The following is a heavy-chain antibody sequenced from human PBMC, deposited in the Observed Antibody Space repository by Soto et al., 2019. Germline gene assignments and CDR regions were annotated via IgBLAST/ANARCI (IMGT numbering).Heavy chain of an antibody. CDR1: GFTFSSYG. CDR2: ISYDGSNK. Sequence: QVQLVASGGGVVQPGRSLRLSCAASGFTFSSYGMHWVRQAPGKGLEWVEGISYDGSNKYYADSVTGRFNISRDNSKNTLYLQMNSLRAVDTAGYYFAKEIAAAGDYWGQGTLVTVSS. CDR3: AKEIAAAGDY. D-gene: IGHD6-13*01. V-gene: IGHV3-30*18. J-gene: IGHJ4*02.